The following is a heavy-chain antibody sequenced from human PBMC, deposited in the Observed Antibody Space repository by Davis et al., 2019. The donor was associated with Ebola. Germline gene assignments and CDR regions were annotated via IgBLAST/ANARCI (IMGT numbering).Heavy chain of an antibody. CDR1: GYSLTTYW. CDR3: ARGPRSYFRAGGDDY. J-gene: IGHJ4*02. Sequence: GGSLRLSCKGSGYSLTTYWIGWVRQLPGKGPEWMGIIYSGDSDTRYSPSFQGQVTISADKSISTAYLQWSSLKASDTAMYYCARGPRSYFRAGGDDYWGQGTLVSVSS. V-gene: IGHV5-51*01. D-gene: IGHD3-10*01. CDR2: IYSGDSDT.